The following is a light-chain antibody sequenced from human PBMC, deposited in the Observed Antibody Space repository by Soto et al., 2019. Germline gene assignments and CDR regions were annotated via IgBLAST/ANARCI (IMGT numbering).Light chain of an antibody. J-gene: IGKJ1*01. V-gene: IGKV3-15*01. CDR1: QSVSSK. CDR2: GAS. Sequence: ETVRSQSSATLSVTPGERATLSCRASQSVSSKLAWYQQKPGQAPRLLMYGASTRATGIPARFSGSGSGTKFTLTISSLQSEDFAVYSCQRYNHWTPWTFGQGTKVDIK. CDR3: QRYNHWTPWT.